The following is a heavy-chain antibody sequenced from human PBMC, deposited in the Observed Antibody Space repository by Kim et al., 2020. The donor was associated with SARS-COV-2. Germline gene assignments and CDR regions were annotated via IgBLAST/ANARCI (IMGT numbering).Heavy chain of an antibody. D-gene: IGHD1-1*01. J-gene: IGHJ3*02. CDR3: ARGGTDAFDI. V-gene: IGHV4-4*02. CDR2: TT. Sequence: TTNYNPSLKSRLTKSVDKSKNQFSLKLSSVTAADTAVYYCARGGTDAFDIWGQGTMVTVSS.